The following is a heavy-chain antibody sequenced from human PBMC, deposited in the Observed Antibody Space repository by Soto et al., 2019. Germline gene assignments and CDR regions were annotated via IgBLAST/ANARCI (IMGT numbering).Heavy chain of an antibody. Sequence: QVQLVESGGGVVQPGRSLRLSCAASGFTFSSYAMHWVRQAPGKGLEWVAVISYDGRNDYYAESVKGRFTISRDNSMRTLYLEMNSLRGEDTAIYYCAKDGSPVGPAALDYYNGMDVWGQGTTVTVS. V-gene: IGHV3-30*18. D-gene: IGHD2-2*01. CDR2: ISYDGRND. CDR1: GFTFSSYA. J-gene: IGHJ6*02. CDR3: AKDGSPVGPAALDYYNGMDV.